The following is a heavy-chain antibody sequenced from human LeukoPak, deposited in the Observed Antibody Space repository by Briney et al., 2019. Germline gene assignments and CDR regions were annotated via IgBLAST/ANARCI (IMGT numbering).Heavy chain of an antibody. J-gene: IGHJ4*02. CDR1: GFTFSSYA. CDR3: ARGIEYSSSSGDY. V-gene: IGHV3-30-3*01. D-gene: IGHD6-6*01. Sequence: GGSLRLSCAASGFTFSSYAMHWVRQAPGKGLEWVAVISYDGSNKYYADSVKGRFTISRDNSKNTLYLQMNSLRAEDTAVYYCARGIEYSSSSGDYWGQGTLVTVSS. CDR2: ISYDGSNK.